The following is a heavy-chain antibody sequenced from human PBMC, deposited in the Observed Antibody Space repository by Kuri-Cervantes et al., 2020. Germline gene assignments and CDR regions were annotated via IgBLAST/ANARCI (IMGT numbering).Heavy chain of an antibody. CDR1: GFTFSEYS. V-gene: IGHV3-23*01. CDR3: SKDPNGDYVGAFDM. J-gene: IGHJ3*02. Sequence: GGSLRLSCAASGFTFSEYSMNWVRQAPGKELEWVASIRGSGAGTTYADSVRGRFTISRDNSENTVYLQLNSLRAEDTAIYYCSKDPNGDYVGAFDMWGPGTMVTVSS. CDR2: IRGSGAGT. D-gene: IGHD4-17*01.